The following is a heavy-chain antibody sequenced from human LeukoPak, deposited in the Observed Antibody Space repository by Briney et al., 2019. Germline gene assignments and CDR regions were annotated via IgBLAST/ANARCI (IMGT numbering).Heavy chain of an antibody. Sequence: GASVKVSCKASGYIFTSYNIYWVRQAPGRGLEWMGIINPSGGSTNYAQKFQSRVTMTRDTSTSTVYMELSSLRSEDTAVYYCARFAVHRRITVAGQFGLDYWGQGTLVSLSS. J-gene: IGHJ4*02. CDR2: INPSGGST. CDR3: ARFAVHRRITVAGQFGLDY. D-gene: IGHD6-19*01. V-gene: IGHV1-46*01. CDR1: GYIFTSYN.